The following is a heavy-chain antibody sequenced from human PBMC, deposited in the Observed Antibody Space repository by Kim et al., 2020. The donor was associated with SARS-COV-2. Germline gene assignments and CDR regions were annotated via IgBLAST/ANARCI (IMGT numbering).Heavy chain of an antibody. CDR2: IYPGDSDT. Sequence: GASLKISCKGSGYSFTSHWIGWVRQMPGKGLEWMRIIYPGDSDTRYSPSFQGQVTISADKSISTAYLQWSSLKASDTAMYYCARQRCSSTSCYAGPHYYYYGMDVWGQGTTVTVSS. D-gene: IGHD2-2*01. J-gene: IGHJ6*02. CDR3: ARQRCSSTSCYAGPHYYYYGMDV. CDR1: GYSFTSHW. V-gene: IGHV5-51*01.